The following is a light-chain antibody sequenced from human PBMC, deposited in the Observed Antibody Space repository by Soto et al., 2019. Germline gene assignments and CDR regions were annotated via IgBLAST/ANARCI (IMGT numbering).Light chain of an antibody. CDR3: QQYGSSPRT. CDR1: QSVSSH. Sequence: EIVMTQSPATLSLSPGEGATVSCRASQSVSSHLAWYKHKPGQAPRLLFYDASTRATGIPARFSGSGSGTEFTLTISRLEPEDFEVYYCQQYGSSPRTFGQGTKVYIK. CDR2: DAS. J-gene: IGKJ1*01. V-gene: IGKV3-20*01.